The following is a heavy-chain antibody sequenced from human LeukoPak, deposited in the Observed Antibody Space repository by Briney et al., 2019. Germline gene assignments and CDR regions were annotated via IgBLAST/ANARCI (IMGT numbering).Heavy chain of an antibody. CDR2: NIPIFGTA. Sequence: GASVKVSCKASGGTFSSYAISWVRQAPGQGLEWMGGNIPIFGTANYAQKFQGRVTITADESTSTAYMELSSLRSEDTAVYYCARYVTGTTWGYFDYWGQGTLVTVSS. V-gene: IGHV1-69*13. D-gene: IGHD1-7*01. CDR1: GGTFSSYA. CDR3: ARYVTGTTWGYFDY. J-gene: IGHJ4*02.